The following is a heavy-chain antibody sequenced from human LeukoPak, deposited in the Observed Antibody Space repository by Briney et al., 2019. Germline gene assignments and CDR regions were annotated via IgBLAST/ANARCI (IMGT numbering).Heavy chain of an antibody. J-gene: IGHJ1*01. D-gene: IGHD3-3*01. V-gene: IGHV3-23*01. CDR2: ISGSGGST. CDR1: GFTFSSYA. Sequence: GGSLRLSCAASGFTFSSYAMSWVRQAPGKGLEWVSAISGSGGSTYYADSVKGRFTISRDNSKNTLYLQMKSLRAEDTAVYYCAKMAGITIFGVVPAEYFQHWGQGTLVTVSS. CDR3: AKMAGITIFGVVPAEYFQH.